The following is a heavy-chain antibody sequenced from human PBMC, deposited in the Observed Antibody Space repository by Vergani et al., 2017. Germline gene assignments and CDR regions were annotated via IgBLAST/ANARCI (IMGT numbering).Heavy chain of an antibody. CDR3: VRQGYAYCYFDS. CDR2: IYYNGTT. CDR1: GGSISSSTSYY. Sequence: QLQLQESGPGLVKPSETLSLTCTVPGGSISSSTSYYWTWIRQSPGKGLEFIDLIYYNGTTYYDPSLKSRVTMSVDTSKNQFSLKLTSVTAADTSVYYCVRQGYAYCYFDSWGHGILVTVSS. J-gene: IGHJ4*01. D-gene: IGHD2-15*01. V-gene: IGHV4-39*01.